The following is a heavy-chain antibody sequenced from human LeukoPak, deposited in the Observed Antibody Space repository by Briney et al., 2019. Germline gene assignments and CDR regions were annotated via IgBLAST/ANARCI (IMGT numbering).Heavy chain of an antibody. CDR2: ISSSSSYI. Sequence: PGGSLRLSCAASGFTFSSYSMNWVRQAPGKGLEWVSSISSSSSYIYYADSVKGRFTISRDNAKNSLYLQMNSLRAEDTAVYYCARDPESYFRKDAFDIWGQGTMVTVSS. CDR3: ARDPESYFRKDAFDI. CDR1: GFTFSSYS. D-gene: IGHD1-26*01. V-gene: IGHV3-21*01. J-gene: IGHJ3*02.